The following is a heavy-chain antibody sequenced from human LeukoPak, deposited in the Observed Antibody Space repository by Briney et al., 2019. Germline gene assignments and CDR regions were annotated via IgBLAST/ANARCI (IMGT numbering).Heavy chain of an antibody. J-gene: IGHJ6*02. CDR2: IYGGGST. CDR3: ARDRSGYDRGDYYYYGMDV. V-gene: IGHV3-53*01. D-gene: IGHD5-12*01. Sequence: GGSLRLSCAASGFTVSSNYMSWVRQAPGKGLEWVSVIYGGGSTYYADSVKGRFTISRDNSKNTLYLQMNSLRAEDTAVYYCARDRSGYDRGDYYYYGMDVWGQGTTVTVSS. CDR1: GFTVSSNY.